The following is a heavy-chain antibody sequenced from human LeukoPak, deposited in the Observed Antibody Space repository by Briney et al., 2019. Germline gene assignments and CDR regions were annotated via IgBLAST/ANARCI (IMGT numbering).Heavy chain of an antibody. V-gene: IGHV3-74*01. CDR1: GFTFSSYW. CDR3: GRSGDFWSGSGVAY. D-gene: IGHD3-3*01. CDR2: INTDGSTT. J-gene: IGHJ4*02. Sequence: PGGSLRLSCAASGFTFSSYWMHWVRQAPGKGLVWVSRINTDGSTTSYADSVKGRFTISRDNAKNTVYLQMNSLRAEDTAVYYCGRSGDFWSGSGVAYWGQGTLVTVSS.